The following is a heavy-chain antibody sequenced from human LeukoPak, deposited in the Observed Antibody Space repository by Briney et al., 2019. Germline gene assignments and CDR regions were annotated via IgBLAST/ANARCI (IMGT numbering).Heavy chain of an antibody. CDR2: IIPIFGTA. CDR3: ARARIYDFWSGYPRGDAFDI. Sequence: SVKVSCKASGYIFTSYAISWVRQAPGQGLEWMGGIIPIFGTANYAQKFQGRVTITADESTSTAYMELSSLRSEDTAVYYCARARIYDFWSGYPRGDAFDIWGQGTMVTVSS. V-gene: IGHV1-69*13. J-gene: IGHJ3*02. CDR1: GYIFTSYA. D-gene: IGHD3-3*01.